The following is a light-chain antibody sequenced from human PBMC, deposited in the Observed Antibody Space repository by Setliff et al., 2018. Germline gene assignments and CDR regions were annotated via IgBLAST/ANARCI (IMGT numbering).Light chain of an antibody. CDR3: QQCDSFSRFT. CDR1: QSISNW. V-gene: IGKV1-5*03. Sequence: IQLTQSPSTLSASVGDRVTITCRASQSISNWLAWYQQKPGKAPKLLIYQVTNLQSGVPSRFSGSGSGTEFTLTTSSLQPDDFATYYCQQCDSFSRFTFGQGTKVDIK. CDR2: QVT. J-gene: IGKJ2*01.